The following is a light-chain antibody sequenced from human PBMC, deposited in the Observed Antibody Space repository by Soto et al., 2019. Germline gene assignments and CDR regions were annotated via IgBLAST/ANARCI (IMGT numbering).Light chain of an antibody. J-gene: IGKJ1*01. CDR1: QSISGW. Sequence: DIQMTQFPSALSASVGDRVIITCRASQSISGWVAWYQQKPGKAPKLLIYDGSTLESGVPSRFSGSGSGTESTLTIGRLQPDDFATYYCQQYFSYTPWTFGQGTKVEIK. CDR2: DGS. CDR3: QQYFSYTPWT. V-gene: IGKV1-5*01.